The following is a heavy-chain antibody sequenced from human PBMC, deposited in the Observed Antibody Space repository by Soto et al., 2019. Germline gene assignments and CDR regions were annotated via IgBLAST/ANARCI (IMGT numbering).Heavy chain of an antibody. J-gene: IGHJ5*02. CDR2: IIPIFGTA. Sequence: SVPVSCKASGGTFRSYAISWVRQAPRQGIEWMGEIIPIFGTANYAQKFQGRVTITADESTSTAYMELSTLRSEDTAVYYCARHRGPSSGYYPYWFDPWGQGTLVTVSS. V-gene: IGHV1-69*13. CDR3: ARHRGPSSGYYPYWFDP. D-gene: IGHD3-22*01. CDR1: GGTFRSYA.